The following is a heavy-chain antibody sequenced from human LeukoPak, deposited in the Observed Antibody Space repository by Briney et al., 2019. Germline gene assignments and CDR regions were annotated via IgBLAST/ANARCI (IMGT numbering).Heavy chain of an antibody. Sequence: TSETLSLTCTVSGGSISSGGYYWSWIRQHPGKGLEWIGYIYYSESTYYNPSLKSRVTISVDTSKNQFSLKLSSVTAADTAVYYCARDTPSDSRYYYYMDVWGKGTTVTVSS. D-gene: IGHD4-11*01. J-gene: IGHJ6*03. CDR2: IYYSEST. CDR1: GGSISSGGYY. CDR3: ARDTPSDSRYYYYMDV. V-gene: IGHV4-31*03.